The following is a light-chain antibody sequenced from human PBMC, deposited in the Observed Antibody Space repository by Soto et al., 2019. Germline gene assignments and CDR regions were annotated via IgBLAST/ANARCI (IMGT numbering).Light chain of an antibody. J-gene: IGKJ5*01. CDR1: QSVSSY. CDR2: DAS. V-gene: IGKV3-11*01. CDR3: QKRSNWPPT. Sequence: EIVLTQSPATLSLSPCERATLSCMASQSVSSYLAWYQQKPGQAPRLLIYDASNRATGIPARFSGSGSGTDFTLTISSLEPEDFAVYYCQKRSNWPPTFGQGTRLEIK.